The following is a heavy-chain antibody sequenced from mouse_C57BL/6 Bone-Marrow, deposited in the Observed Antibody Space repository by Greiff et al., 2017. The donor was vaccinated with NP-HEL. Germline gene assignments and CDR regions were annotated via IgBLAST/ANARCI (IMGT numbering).Heavy chain of an antibody. CDR2: IDPENGDT. J-gene: IGHJ3*01. D-gene: IGHD1-1*01. CDR3: TTILRGFAY. CDR1: GFNIKDDY. V-gene: IGHV14-4*01. Sequence: VQLQQSGAELVRPGASVKLSCTASGFNIKDDYMHWVKQRPEQGLEWIGWIDPENGDTEYASKFQGKATITADTSSNTAYLQLSSLTSEDTAVYYCTTILRGFAYWGQGTLVTVSA.